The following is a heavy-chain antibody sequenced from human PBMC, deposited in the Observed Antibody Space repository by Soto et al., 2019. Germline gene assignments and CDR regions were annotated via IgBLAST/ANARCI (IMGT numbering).Heavy chain of an antibody. CDR2: IYHSGSS. D-gene: IGHD3-22*01. CDR1: GGSISTSQW. J-gene: IGHJ4*02. CDR3: ASRTYESKGTFDY. V-gene: IGHV4-4*02. Sequence: QVQLQESGPGLVKPSGTLSLTCTVSGGSISTSQWWSWLRQPPGKGLEWIGEIYHSGSSNYNTSLMSRVTISVDKSKHQFSLKLNSVAAADTAVYYCASRTYESKGTFDYWGQGTLVTVSS.